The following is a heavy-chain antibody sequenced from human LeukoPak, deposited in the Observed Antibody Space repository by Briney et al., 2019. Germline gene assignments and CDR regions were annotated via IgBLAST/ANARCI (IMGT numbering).Heavy chain of an antibody. CDR1: GGTFSSYA. J-gene: IGHJ3*02. Sequence: SVKVSCKASGGTFSSYAISWVRQAPGQGLEWMGGIIPIFGTANYAQKFQGRVTITTDESTSTAYMELSSLRSEDTAVYYCARVAPSPYCGGDCYSGYAFDIWGQGTMVTVSS. D-gene: IGHD2-21*01. CDR3: ARVAPSPYCGGDCYSGYAFDI. V-gene: IGHV1-69*05. CDR2: IIPIFGTA.